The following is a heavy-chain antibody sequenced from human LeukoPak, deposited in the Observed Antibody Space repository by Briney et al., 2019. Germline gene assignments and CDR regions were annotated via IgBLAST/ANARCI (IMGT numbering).Heavy chain of an antibody. CDR1: GFTFSDYY. J-gene: IGHJ4*02. Sequence: PGGSPRLSCAASGFTFSDYYMSWIRQAPGKGLEWVSYISSSGSTIYYADSVKGRFTISRDNAKNSLYLQMNSLRAEDTAVYYCARDLSGTMVRGFFDYWGQGTLVTVSS. CDR2: ISSSGSTI. CDR3: ARDLSGTMVRGFFDY. V-gene: IGHV3-11*04. D-gene: IGHD3-10*01.